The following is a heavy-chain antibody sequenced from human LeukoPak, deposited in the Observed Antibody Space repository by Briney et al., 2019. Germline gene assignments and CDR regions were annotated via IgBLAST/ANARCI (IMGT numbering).Heavy chain of an antibody. CDR3: ARTPHYDILTGEPPIDY. CDR1: EFTFSNYD. V-gene: IGHV3-33*01. CDR2: IWYDGSNK. D-gene: IGHD3-9*01. Sequence: PGGSLRLSCAASEFTFSNYDMHWVRQAPGKGLEWVAVIWYDGSNKYYADSVKGRFTISRDNSKNTLYLQMNSLRAEDTAVYYCARTPHYDILTGEPPIDYWGQGTLVTVSS. J-gene: IGHJ4*02.